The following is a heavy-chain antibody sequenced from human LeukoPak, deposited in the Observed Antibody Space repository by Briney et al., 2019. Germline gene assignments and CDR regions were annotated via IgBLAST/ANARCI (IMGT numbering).Heavy chain of an antibody. V-gene: IGHV3-23*01. Sequence: AGGSLRLSCAASRFTFSNYAMSWVRQAPGKGLEWVSAITGNGDYTDYADSVKGWFTISRDNSKNTAYLQMNSLRSEDTAVYYCAKRSGINYGYFDSWGQGTLVTVSS. CDR1: RFTFSNYA. D-gene: IGHD1-26*01. CDR2: ITGNGDYT. CDR3: AKRSGINYGYFDS. J-gene: IGHJ4*02.